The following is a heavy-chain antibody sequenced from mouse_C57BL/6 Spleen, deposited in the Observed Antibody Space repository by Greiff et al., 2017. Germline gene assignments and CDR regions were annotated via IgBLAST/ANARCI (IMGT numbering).Heavy chain of an antibody. CDR1: GFNIKDDY. Sequence: EVKLVESGAELVRPGASVKLSCTASGFNIKDDYMHWVKQRPEQGLEWIGWIDPENGDTEYASKFQGKATITADTSSNTAYLQLSSLTSEDTAVYYCTTNKYFDVWGTGTTVTVSS. CDR3: TTNKYFDV. J-gene: IGHJ1*03. CDR2: IDPENGDT. V-gene: IGHV14-4*01.